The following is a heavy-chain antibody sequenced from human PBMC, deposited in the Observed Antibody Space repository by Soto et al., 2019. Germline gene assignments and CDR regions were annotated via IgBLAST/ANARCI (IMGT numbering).Heavy chain of an antibody. V-gene: IGHV1-2*04. J-gene: IGHJ4*02. CDR3: ARGRLRYCSSTSCLGTDY. CDR1: GYTFTGYY. CDR2: INPNSGGT. D-gene: IGHD2-2*01. Sequence: ASVKVSCKASGYTFTGYYMHWVRQAPGQGLEWMGWINPNSGGTNYAQKFQGWVTMTRDTSISTAYMELSRLRSDDTAVYYCARGRLRYCSSTSCLGTDYWGQGTLVTVSS.